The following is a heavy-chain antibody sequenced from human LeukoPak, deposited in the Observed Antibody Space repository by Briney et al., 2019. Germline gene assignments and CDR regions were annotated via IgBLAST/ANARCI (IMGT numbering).Heavy chain of an antibody. D-gene: IGHD3-22*01. V-gene: IGHV3-48*01. J-gene: IGHJ5*02. CDR2: ISSSSSTI. CDR1: GFTFSSYS. Sequence: GGSLRLSCAAFGFTFSSYSMNWVRQAPGKGLEWVSYISSSSSTIYYADSVKGRFTISRDNAKDSLYLQMNSLRAEDTAVYYCASGVGYDSSGYYDHWGQGTLVTVSS. CDR3: ASGVGYDSSGYYDH.